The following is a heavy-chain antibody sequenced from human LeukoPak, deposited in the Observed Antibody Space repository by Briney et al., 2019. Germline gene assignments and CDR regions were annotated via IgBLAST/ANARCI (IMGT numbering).Heavy chain of an antibody. V-gene: IGHV1-46*03. CDR1: GFTFSSYA. CDR3: ATVTGGPLDY. J-gene: IGHJ4*02. Sequence: GRSLRLSCAASGFTFSSYAMHWVRQAPGQGLEWMGIINPSGGSTSYAQKFQGRVTMTRDTSTSTVYMELSSLRSEDTAVYYCATVTGGPLDYWGQGTLVTVSS. CDR2: INPSGGST. D-gene: IGHD1-14*01.